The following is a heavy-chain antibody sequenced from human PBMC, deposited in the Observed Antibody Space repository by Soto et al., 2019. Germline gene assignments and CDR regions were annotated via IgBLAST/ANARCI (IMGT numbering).Heavy chain of an antibody. Sequence: ASVKVSCKVSGYTLTELSMHWVRQAPGKGLEWMGGFDPEDGETIYAQKFQGRVTMTEDTSTDTAYMELSSLRDEDTAVYYCARDPISSPNYYYGLDVWGQGTTVTVSS. CDR1: GYTLTELS. J-gene: IGHJ6*02. V-gene: IGHV1-24*01. CDR3: ARDPISSPNYYYGLDV. D-gene: IGHD3-3*02. CDR2: FDPEDGET.